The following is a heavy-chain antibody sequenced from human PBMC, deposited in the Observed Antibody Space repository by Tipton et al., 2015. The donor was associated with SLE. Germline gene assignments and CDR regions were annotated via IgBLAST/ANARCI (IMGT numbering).Heavy chain of an antibody. V-gene: IGHV3-23*01. Sequence: SLRLSCAASGFTFSSYAMSWVRQAPGKGLEWVSAISGSGGSTYYADSVKGRFTISGDNSKNTLYLQMNSLRAEDTAVYYCAKAGDYIVVVPAGDYFDYWGQGTLVTVSS. CDR2: ISGSGGST. J-gene: IGHJ4*02. CDR3: AKAGDYIVVVPAGDYFDY. D-gene: IGHD2-2*01. CDR1: GFTFSSYA.